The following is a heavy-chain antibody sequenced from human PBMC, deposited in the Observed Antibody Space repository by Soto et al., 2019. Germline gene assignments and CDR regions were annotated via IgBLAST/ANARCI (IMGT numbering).Heavy chain of an antibody. CDR1: GGSISSGGYY. CDR3: ARGVTLVRGVIHTPYFDY. V-gene: IGHV4-31*03. CDR2: IYYSGST. J-gene: IGHJ4*02. Sequence: QVQLQESGPGLVKPSQTLSLTCTVSGGSISSGGYYWSWIRQHPGKGLEWIGYIYYSGSTYYNPSRKSRFTISVDTSKNQFSLKLSSVTAADTAVYYCARGVTLVRGVIHTPYFDYWGQGALVTVSS. D-gene: IGHD3-10*01.